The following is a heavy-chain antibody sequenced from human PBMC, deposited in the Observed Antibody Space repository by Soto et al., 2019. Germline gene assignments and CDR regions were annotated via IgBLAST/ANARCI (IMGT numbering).Heavy chain of an antibody. CDR1: GGSISSGGYY. J-gene: IGHJ4*02. CDR2: IYYSGST. V-gene: IGHV4-31*03. D-gene: IGHD1-1*01. Sequence: TLSLTCTVSGGSISSGGYYWSWIRQHPGKGLEWIGYIYYSGSTYYNPSLKSRVTISVDTSKNQFSLKLSSVTAADTAVYYCARNDREMAFDYWGQGTLVTVSS. CDR3: ARNDREMAFDY.